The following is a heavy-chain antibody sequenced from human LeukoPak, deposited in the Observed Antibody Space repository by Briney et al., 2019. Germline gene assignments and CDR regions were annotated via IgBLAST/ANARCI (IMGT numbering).Heavy chain of an antibody. CDR3: ARENNYYYYMDV. V-gene: IGHV4-59*01. J-gene: IGHJ6*03. CDR1: GGSISSYY. CDR2: IYYSGST. Sequence: SETLSLTCTVSGGSISSYYWSWIRQPPGKGLEWIGYIYYSGSTNYNPSLKGRVTISVDTSKNQFSLKLSSVTAADTAVYYCARENNYYYYMDVWGKGTTVTVSS.